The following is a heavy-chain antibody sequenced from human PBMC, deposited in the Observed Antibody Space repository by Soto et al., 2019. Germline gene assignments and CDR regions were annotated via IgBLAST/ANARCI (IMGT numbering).Heavy chain of an antibody. J-gene: IGHJ6*03. CDR3: ARGAINYYYEDV. Sequence: GGSLSLSCAASGFTFSCYWMHWVRPAPGKGLEWVARIKRDGSTTNYADSVKGRFTISRDNAKNTLYLEMNSLRVEDTADYYCARGAINYYYEDVWGKGTTVTVSS. CDR2: IKRDGSTT. CDR1: GFTFSCYW. V-gene: IGHV3-74*01.